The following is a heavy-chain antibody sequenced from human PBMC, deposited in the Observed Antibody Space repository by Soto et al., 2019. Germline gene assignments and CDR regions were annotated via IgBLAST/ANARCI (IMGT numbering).Heavy chain of an antibody. CDR1: GGTFSSYA. J-gene: IGHJ5*02. V-gene: IGHV1-69*01. CDR3: ARELFGGVIAPPRFDP. D-gene: IGHD3-16*02. CDR2: IIPIFGTA. Sequence: QVQLVQSGAEVKKPGSSVKVSCKASGGTFSSYAISWVRQAAGQGLEWMGGIIPIFGTANYAQKFQGRVTITADESTSTAYMELSSLRSEDTAVYYCARELFGGVIAPPRFDPWGQGTLVTVSS.